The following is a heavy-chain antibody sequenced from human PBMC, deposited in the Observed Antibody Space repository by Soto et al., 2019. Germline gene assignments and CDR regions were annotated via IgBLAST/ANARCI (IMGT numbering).Heavy chain of an antibody. V-gene: IGHV4-59*01. CDR3: ARDTAFSY. D-gene: IGHD4-17*01. CDR1: GGSIRSYY. CDR2: VYDSGRT. Sequence: SATLSLTCTVSGGSIRSYYWTWILQPPGKGLEWIGYVYDSGRTNYNYTPSLKSRVTISVDTSKNQFSLTLRSVTAADTALYYCARDTAFSYWGQGALVTVSS. J-gene: IGHJ4*02.